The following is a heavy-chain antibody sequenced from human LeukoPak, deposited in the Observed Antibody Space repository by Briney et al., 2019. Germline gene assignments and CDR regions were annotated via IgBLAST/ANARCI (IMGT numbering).Heavy chain of an antibody. CDR2: IYYSGST. D-gene: IGHD2-15*01. V-gene: IGHV4-59*01. J-gene: IGHJ6*03. CDR3: ARDRMVVAATGDYYYYYMDV. Sequence: SETLSLTCTVSGGSISSYYWSWIRQPPGKGPEWIGYIYYSGSTNYNPSLKSRVTISVDTSKNQFSLKLSSVTAADTAVYYCARDRMVVAATGDYYYYYMDVWGKGTTVTVSS. CDR1: GGSISSYY.